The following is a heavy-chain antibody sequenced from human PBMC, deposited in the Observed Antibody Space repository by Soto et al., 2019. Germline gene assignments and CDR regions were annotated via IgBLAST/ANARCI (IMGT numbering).Heavy chain of an antibody. D-gene: IGHD2-15*01. CDR2: ISYDGSNK. Sequence: LRLSCAASGFTFSSYAMHWVRQAPGKGLEWVAVISYDGSNKYYADSVKGRFTISRDNSKNTLYLQMNSLRAEDTAVYYCARDLRLRSPIYCSGGSCYSGPWVDPWGQGTLVTV. CDR1: GFTFSSYA. CDR3: ARDLRLRSPIYCSGGSCYSGPWVDP. V-gene: IGHV3-30-3*01. J-gene: IGHJ5*02.